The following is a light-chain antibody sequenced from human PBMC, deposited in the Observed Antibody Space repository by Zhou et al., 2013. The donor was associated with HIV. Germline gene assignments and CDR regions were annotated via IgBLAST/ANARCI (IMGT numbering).Light chain of an antibody. CDR3: QQYYDTPWT. J-gene: IGKJ1*01. CDR1: QDISNS. CDR2: VVS. Sequence: DIQMTQSPSSLSAFVGDRVTITCRASQDISNSLAWYQQKAGKAPKLLFYVVSRLESGVPSRFSGSGSGTDYTLTISSLQPEDFSTYYCQQYYDTPWTFGQGTKVELK. V-gene: IGKV1-NL1*01.